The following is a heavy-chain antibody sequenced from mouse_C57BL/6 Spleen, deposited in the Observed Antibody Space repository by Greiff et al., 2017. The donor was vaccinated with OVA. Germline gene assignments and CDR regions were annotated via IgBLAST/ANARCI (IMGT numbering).Heavy chain of an antibody. V-gene: IGHV1-64*01. J-gene: IGHJ1*03. Sequence: QVQLQQPGAELVKPGASVKLSCKASGYTFTSYWMHWVKQRPGQGLEWIGMIHPNSGSTNYNEKFKSKATLTVDKSSSTAYMQLSSLTSEDSAVYYCARDYYDYAWYFDVWGTGPTVTVSS. D-gene: IGHD2-4*01. CDR2: IHPNSGST. CDR1: GYTFTSYW. CDR3: ARDYYDYAWYFDV.